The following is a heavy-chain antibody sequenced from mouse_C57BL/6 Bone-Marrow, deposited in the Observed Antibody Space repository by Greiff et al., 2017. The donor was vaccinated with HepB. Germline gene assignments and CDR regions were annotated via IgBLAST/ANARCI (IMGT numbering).Heavy chain of an antibody. J-gene: IGHJ2*01. CDR1: GYSITSGYY. CDR3: ARSSYYGSSFLFDY. CDR2: ISYDGSN. Sequence: EVQLQESGPGLVKPSPSLSLTCSVTGYSITSGYYWNWIRQFPGNKLEWMGYISYDGSNNYNPSLKNRISITRDTSKNQFFLKLNSVTTEDTATYYCARSSYYGSSFLFDYWGQGTTLTVSS. V-gene: IGHV3-6*01. D-gene: IGHD1-1*01.